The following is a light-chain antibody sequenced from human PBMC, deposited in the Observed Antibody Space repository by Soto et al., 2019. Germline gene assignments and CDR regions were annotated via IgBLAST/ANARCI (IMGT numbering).Light chain of an antibody. CDR2: KAS. V-gene: IGKV1-5*03. CDR3: QQYNSYPLT. J-gene: IGKJ4*01. CDR1: QTIDTW. Sequence: DIQMTQSPSTLSASVGDRVTITCRARQTIDTWLAWYQQKPGKAPKVLIYKASSLESGVPSRFSGSGSGTEFTLAISSLQSDDFATYYCQQYNSYPLTFGGGTKVEIK.